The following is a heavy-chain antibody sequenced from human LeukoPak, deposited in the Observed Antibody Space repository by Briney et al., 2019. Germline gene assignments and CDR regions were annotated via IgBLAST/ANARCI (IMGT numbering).Heavy chain of an antibody. CDR1: GGSISTYY. CDR3: ARMGGYSGYATH. CDR2: IHYSGTT. Sequence: SETLALRCTVSGGSISTYYWSWIRQPPGKGLEWIGYIHYSGTTNYNPSLKNRVTISLDTSKNQFSLNLSSVTAADTAVYYCARMGGYSGYATHWGQGTLVTVSS. D-gene: IGHD5-12*01. J-gene: IGHJ4*02. V-gene: IGHV4-59*08.